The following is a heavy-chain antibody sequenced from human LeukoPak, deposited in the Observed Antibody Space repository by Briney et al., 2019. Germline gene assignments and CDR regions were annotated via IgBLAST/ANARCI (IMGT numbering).Heavy chain of an antibody. J-gene: IGHJ6*02. CDR3: ARDQGDTTRFYSGLDV. V-gene: IGHV4-31*03. CDR1: GGSINTGGSY. D-gene: IGHD2-21*01. Sequence: SESLSLTCTVSGGSINTGGSYWAWIRQHPGKGLEWIGHIYYSGTTYYNSSPLSRITMSVDTSKNQFGVRLNSVTAANTAVYYCARDQGDTTRFYSGLDVWGQGTTVTVSS. CDR2: IYYSGTT.